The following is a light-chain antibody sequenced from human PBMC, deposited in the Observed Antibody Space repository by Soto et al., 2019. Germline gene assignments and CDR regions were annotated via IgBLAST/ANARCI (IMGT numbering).Light chain of an antibody. J-gene: IGLJ1*01. V-gene: IGLV2-8*01. CDR3: SSFADRNNFV. CDR2: EVT. Sequence: ALTQPPSASGSPGQSVTISCTGSSSDVGGYNYVSWYQQFPGKAPKLIIYEVTKRPSGVPDRFSGTKSGNTASLTVSGLQAEDEADYYCSSFADRNNFVFGTGTKVTVL. CDR1: SSDVGGYNY.